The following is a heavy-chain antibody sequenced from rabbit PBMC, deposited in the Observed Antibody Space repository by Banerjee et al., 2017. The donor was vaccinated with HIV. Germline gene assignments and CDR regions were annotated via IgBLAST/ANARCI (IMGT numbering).Heavy chain of an antibody. CDR1: GVSFSSSSY. Sequence: QSLEESGGDLVKPGASLTLTCTASGVSFSSSSYLCWVRQAPGKGLEWIACIDAGSSGTTWYASWAKGRFTISKTSSTTVTLQVTSLTAADTATYFCASAYSDVYFDLWGPGTLVTVS. J-gene: IGHJ4*01. CDR3: ASAYSDVYFDL. V-gene: IGHV1S40*01. D-gene: IGHD6-1*01. CDR2: IDAGSSGTT.